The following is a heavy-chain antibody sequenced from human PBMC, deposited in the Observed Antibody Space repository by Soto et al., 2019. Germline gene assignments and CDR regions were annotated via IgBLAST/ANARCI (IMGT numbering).Heavy chain of an antibody. D-gene: IGHD6-25*01. J-gene: IGHJ4*02. CDR2: ISAYSGNT. V-gene: IGHV1-18*01. CDR3: VREMWTRSGPQNFFDY. Sequence: ASVKVSCKASGYTFTSYGISWVRQAPGQGLEWMGWISAYSGNTNYAQKLQDRVTMTTDTSTTTAYMELRSLRSDDTAVYYFVREMWTRSGPQNFFDYWGQGALVTVSS. CDR1: GYTFTSYG.